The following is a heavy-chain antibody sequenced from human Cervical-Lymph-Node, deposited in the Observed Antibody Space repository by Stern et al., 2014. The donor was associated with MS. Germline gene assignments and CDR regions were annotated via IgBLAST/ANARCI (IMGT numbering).Heavy chain of an antibody. CDR1: GFTFTSSA. J-gene: IGHJ5*02. CDR2: GGVGSGNT. D-gene: IGHD6-13*01. CDR3: AADVSYSSSWYRVNWFDP. V-gene: IGHV1-58*02. Sequence: QLVQSGPEVKKPGTSVKVSCKASGFTFTSSAMQWVRQARGQRLEWIGWGGVGSGNTNYAQKFQERVTITRDMSTSTAYMELSSLRSEDTAVYYCAADVSYSSSWYRVNWFDPWGQGTLVTVSS.